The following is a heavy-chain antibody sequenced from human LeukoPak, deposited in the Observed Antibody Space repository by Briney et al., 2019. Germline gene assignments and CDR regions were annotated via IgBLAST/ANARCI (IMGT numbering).Heavy chain of an antibody. V-gene: IGHV3-48*04. J-gene: IGHJ4*02. CDR3: ARDPVDTAMVTGDDY. Sequence: GGSLRLSCAASGFTFSSYWMSWVRQAPGKGLEWVPYISSSGSTIYYADSVKGRFTISRDNAKNSLYLQMNSLRAEDTAVYYCARDPVDTAMVTGDDYWGQGTLVTVSS. CDR2: ISSSGSTI. D-gene: IGHD5-18*01. CDR1: GFTFSSYW.